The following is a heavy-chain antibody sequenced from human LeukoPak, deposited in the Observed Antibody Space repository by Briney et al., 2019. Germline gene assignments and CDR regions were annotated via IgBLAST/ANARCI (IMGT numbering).Heavy chain of an antibody. V-gene: IGHV5-51*01. CDR1: GYSFTSYW. Sequence: GESLKIFCKGSGYSFTSYWIGWVRQMPGKGLEWRGIIYPGDSDTRYSPSFQGQVTISADKSISTAYLQWSSLKASDTAMYYCARPAHSSSSYLSIWGQGTMVTVSS. J-gene: IGHJ3*02. CDR2: IYPGDSDT. CDR3: ARPAHSSSSYLSI. D-gene: IGHD6-6*01.